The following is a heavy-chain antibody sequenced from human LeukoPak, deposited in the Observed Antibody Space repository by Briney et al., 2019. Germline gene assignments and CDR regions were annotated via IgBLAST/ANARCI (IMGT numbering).Heavy chain of an antibody. CDR2: IKQDGSEK. CDR1: GFTFSSYW. D-gene: IGHD2-2*01. J-gene: IGHJ6*03. Sequence: PGGSLRLSCAASGFTFSSYWMSWVRQAPGKGLEWVANIKQDGSEKYYVDSVKGRFTISRDNAKNSLYLQMNSLRAEDTAVYYCAREGGGVGSNYYYYMDVWGKGTTVTVSS. V-gene: IGHV3-7*01. CDR3: AREGGGVGSNYYYYMDV.